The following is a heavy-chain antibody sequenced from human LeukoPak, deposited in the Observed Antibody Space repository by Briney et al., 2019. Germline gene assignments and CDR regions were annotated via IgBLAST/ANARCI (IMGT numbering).Heavy chain of an antibody. CDR2: ISSSSSYI. J-gene: IGHJ4*02. CDR1: GFTFSNYW. V-gene: IGHV3-21*01. CDR3: ARDLYSSYFDY. Sequence: GGSLRLSCAASGFTFSNYWMGWVRQAPGKGLEWVSSISSSSSYIYYADSVKGRFTISRDNAKNSLYLQMNSLRAEDTAVYYCARDLYSSYFDYWGQGTLVTVSS. D-gene: IGHD6-19*01.